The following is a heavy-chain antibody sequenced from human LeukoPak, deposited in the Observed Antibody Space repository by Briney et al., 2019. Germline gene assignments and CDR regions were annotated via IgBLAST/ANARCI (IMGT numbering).Heavy chain of an antibody. V-gene: IGHV3-11*01. J-gene: IGHJ3*02. CDR3: ARPFHDAFDI. D-gene: IGHD2/OR15-2a*01. CDR2: ISSNSGSTI. Sequence: GGSLRLSCAASGFTFSDYFMSWIRQAPGKGLEWVSYISSNSGSTINYADSVRGRFTISRDNAKNSLYLHMNSLRAEDTAVYYCARPFHDAFDIWGQGTMVTVS. CDR1: GFTFSDYF.